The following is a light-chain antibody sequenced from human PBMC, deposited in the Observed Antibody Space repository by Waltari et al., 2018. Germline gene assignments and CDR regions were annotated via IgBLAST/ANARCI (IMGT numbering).Light chain of an antibody. CDR1: SSDVGAYDR. CDR3: TSDAEGNNFYV. CDR2: EVR. J-gene: IGLJ1*01. Sequence: QSALTQPPSASGSPGQSVTIPCPGTSSDVGAYDRVSWYQQHPGKAPKLLIYEVRKRPSGVPGRFSGSRSGNTASLTVSGLQAEDEADYYCTSDAEGNNFYVFGTGTKVTVL. V-gene: IGLV2-8*01.